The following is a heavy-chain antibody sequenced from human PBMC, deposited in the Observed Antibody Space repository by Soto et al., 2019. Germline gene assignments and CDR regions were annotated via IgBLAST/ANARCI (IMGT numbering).Heavy chain of an antibody. D-gene: IGHD6-13*01. CDR1: GFAFGGFT. J-gene: IGHJ4*02. Sequence: VQVLESGGGLVQPGGSLRLSCSVSGFAFGGFTMTWVRQAPGKGLEWVSSISGGAARTYYADSVQGRFTISRDNSKSTLYLQMNSLRVEDTAEYYCTRGGVGTTGSCDFWGQGTLVAVSS. CDR2: ISGGAART. V-gene: IGHV3-23*01. CDR3: TRGGVGTTGSCDF.